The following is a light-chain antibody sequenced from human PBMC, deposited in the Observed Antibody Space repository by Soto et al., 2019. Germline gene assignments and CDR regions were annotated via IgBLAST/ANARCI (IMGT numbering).Light chain of an antibody. CDR2: DVD. CDR3: SSFSYSSTPNYV. V-gene: IGLV2-14*01. Sequence: QSALTQPASVSGSPGQSITISCTGTSSDVGGYSYVSWYQQHPGKAPKLIIYDVDNRPSGISSRFSGSKSGNTASLTISGLQAENEADYYCSSFSYSSTPNYVFGTGTKLTVL. J-gene: IGLJ1*01. CDR1: SSDVGGYSY.